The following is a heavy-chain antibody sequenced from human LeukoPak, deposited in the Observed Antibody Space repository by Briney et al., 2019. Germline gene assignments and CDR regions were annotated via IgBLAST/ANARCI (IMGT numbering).Heavy chain of an antibody. CDR2: IFYSGTT. D-gene: IGHD5-12*01. CDR1: GGSISSYY. CDR3: ARGGYGYLFDY. V-gene: IGHV4-59*01. J-gene: IGHJ4*02. Sequence: SETLSLTCTVSGGSISSYYWSWIRQSPGKGLEWVGYIFYSGTTKYNPSLKSRVTISVDTSKNQISLRLSSLTAADTAVYYCARGGYGYLFDYWGQGTLVTVSS.